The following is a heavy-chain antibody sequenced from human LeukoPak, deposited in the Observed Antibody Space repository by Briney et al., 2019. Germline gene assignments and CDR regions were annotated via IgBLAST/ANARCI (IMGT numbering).Heavy chain of an antibody. D-gene: IGHD3-10*01. CDR3: AKGSPARPDWFDP. J-gene: IGHJ5*02. CDR1: GFTFSSHA. V-gene: IGHV3-23*01. CDR2: VSAGGSGT. Sequence: GGSLRLSCAASGFTFSSHAMSWVRQAPGKGLEWVSSVSAGGSGTYYADSVKGRFTISRDNSKNTLYLQMNSLRAEDTAVYYCAKGSPARPDWFDPWGQGTLVTVSS.